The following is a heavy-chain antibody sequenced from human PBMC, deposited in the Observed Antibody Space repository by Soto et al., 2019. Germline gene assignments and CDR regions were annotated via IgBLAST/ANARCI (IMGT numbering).Heavy chain of an antibody. CDR2: ISSNGGST. J-gene: IGHJ6*03. D-gene: IGHD2-2*01. CDR1: GFTFSSYA. CDR3: ARWNGDCSSTSCSLYYYYYYMDV. Sequence: GGSLRLSCAASGFTFSSYAMHWVRQAPGKGLEYVSAISSNGGSTYYANSVKGRFTISRDNSKNTLYLQMGSLRAEDMVVYYCARWNGDCSSTSCSLYYYYYYMDVWGKGTTVTVSS. V-gene: IGHV3-64*01.